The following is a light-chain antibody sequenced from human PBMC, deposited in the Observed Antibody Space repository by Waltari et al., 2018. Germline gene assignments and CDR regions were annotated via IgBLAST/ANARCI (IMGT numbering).Light chain of an antibody. CDR2: RAS. CDR1: QSIGSS. V-gene: IGKV3-15*01. Sequence: ETVVTQSPATLSVSPGERATLSRTTSQSIGSSLAWYQQKPAQAPRVRIYRASTRATGTPARCGGRGSETEFSLTISSLQSEDFAVYYCQQYNNWVPGTFGQGSKVEI. CDR3: QQYNNWVPGT. J-gene: IGKJ1*01.